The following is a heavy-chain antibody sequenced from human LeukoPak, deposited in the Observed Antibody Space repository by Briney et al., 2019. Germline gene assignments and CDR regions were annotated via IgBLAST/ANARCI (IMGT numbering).Heavy chain of an antibody. J-gene: IGHJ4*02. Sequence: SETLSLTCAVSGGSIRDYQWSWIRQPPGKGLEWIGHTNTNGRTDYNPSLRSRLTFSVDTSRDQFSLKLSSVTAADTALYYCASLWLRDLGYWGQGTLVTVSS. CDR3: ASLWLRDLGY. D-gene: IGHD5-12*01. CDR2: TNTNGRT. V-gene: IGHV4-4*09. CDR1: GGSIRDYQ.